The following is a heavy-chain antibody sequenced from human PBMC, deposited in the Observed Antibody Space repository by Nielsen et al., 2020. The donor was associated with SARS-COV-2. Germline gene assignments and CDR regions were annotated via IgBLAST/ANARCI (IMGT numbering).Heavy chain of an antibody. V-gene: IGHV3-74*03. CDR1: GFTFSDTW. J-gene: IGHJ6*03. Sequence: GESLKISCSASGFTFSDTWMDWVRQAPGQGLVWVSRISSSGSGKAYADLVKGRFAASRDNAGNTVFLQMNSLRVEDTAVYYCAGGADFWSGTQKYYMDVWGKGTTVTVSS. D-gene: IGHD3-3*01. CDR2: ISSSGSGK. CDR3: AGGADFWSGTQKYYMDV.